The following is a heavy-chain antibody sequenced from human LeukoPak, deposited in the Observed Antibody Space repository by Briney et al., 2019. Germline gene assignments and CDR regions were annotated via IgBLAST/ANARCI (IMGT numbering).Heavy chain of an antibody. CDR3: ARDSSAIQLWLDFDY. Sequence: ASVKVSCKDSGYTFTSYGISWVRQAPGQGLEWMGWISAYNGNTNYAQKLQGRVTMTTDTSTSTAYMELRSLRSDDTAVYYCARDSSAIQLWLDFDYWGQGTLVTVSS. D-gene: IGHD5-18*01. V-gene: IGHV1-18*01. CDR2: ISAYNGNT. CDR1: GYTFTSYG. J-gene: IGHJ4*02.